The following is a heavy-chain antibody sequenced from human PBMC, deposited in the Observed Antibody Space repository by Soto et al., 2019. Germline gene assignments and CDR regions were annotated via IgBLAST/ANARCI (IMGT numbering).Heavy chain of an antibody. J-gene: IGHJ4*02. V-gene: IGHV4-59*01. D-gene: IGHD6-19*01. Sequence: PSETLSLTCTVSGGSISRYYWSWIRQPPGKGLEWIGYIHYSGSSIYNPSLKSRVTIAVDTSKKQFSLKLSSVTAADTAVYYCARAGGSGLYNFDNGGQGTLVNVSS. CDR2: IHYSGSS. CDR1: GGSISRYY. CDR3: ARAGGSGLYNFDN.